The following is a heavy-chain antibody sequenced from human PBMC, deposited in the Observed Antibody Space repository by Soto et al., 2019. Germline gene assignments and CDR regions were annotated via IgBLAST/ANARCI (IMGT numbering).Heavy chain of an antibody. CDR1: GFSLSNAGLG. CDR3: ASTYTTSWYWFDP. CDR2: IFSNDEK. V-gene: IGHV2-26*04. Sequence: QVTVKESGPVLVKPTETLTLTCTVSGFSLSNAGLGVSWIRQPPGKGLEWLAHIFSNDEKSYSTSLKSRLTISKDTSKSQVVLTMTNMDPVDTATYYCASTYTTSWYWFDPWGQGTLVTVSS. J-gene: IGHJ5*02. D-gene: IGHD6-13*01.